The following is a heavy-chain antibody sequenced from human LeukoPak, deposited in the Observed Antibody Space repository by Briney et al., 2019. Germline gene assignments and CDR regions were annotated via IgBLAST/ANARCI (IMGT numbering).Heavy chain of an antibody. CDR2: IKQDGSEK. D-gene: IGHD6-13*01. CDR1: GFTFNDYW. V-gene: IGHV3-7*03. CDR3: AKDRIAAAGTPGRYYFDY. Sequence: GGSLRLSCAASGFTFNDYWMNWVRQAPGKGLEWVANIKQDGSEKYYMDSVKGRFTISRDNAKNSLYLQMNSLRGEDTAVYYCAKDRIAAAGTPGRYYFDYWGQGTLVTVSS. J-gene: IGHJ4*02.